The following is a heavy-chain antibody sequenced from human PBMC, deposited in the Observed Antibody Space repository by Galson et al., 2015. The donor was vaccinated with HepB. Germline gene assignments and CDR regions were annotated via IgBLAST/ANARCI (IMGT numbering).Heavy chain of an antibody. Sequence: SVKVSCKASGGTFSSYAISWVRQAPGQGLEWMGGIIPIFGTANYAQKFQGRVTITADESTSTAYMELSSLRSEDTAVYYCARVARDGGNSPFDYWGQGTLVTVSS. CDR2: IIPIFGTA. CDR3: ARVARDGGNSPFDY. D-gene: IGHD4-23*01. J-gene: IGHJ4*02. V-gene: IGHV1-69*13. CDR1: GGTFSSYA.